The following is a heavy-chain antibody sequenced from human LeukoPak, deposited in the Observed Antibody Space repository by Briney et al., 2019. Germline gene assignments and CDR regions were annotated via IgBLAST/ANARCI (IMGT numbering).Heavy chain of an antibody. J-gene: IGHJ4*02. D-gene: IGHD6-19*01. CDR1: GYTFTSYD. CDR2: MNPNSGNT. V-gene: IGHV1-8*01. Sequence: GASVKVSCKASGYTFTSYDINWVRQAPGQGLEWMGWMNPNSGNTGYAQKFQGRVTMTRNTSISTAYMELSSLRSEDTAVYYCARTYSSGWYGSPPDYWGQGTLVTVSS. CDR3: ARTYSSGWYGSPPDY.